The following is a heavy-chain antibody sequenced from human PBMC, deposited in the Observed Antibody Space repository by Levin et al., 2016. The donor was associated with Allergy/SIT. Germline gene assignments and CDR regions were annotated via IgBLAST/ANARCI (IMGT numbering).Heavy chain of an antibody. CDR2: INPNSGGT. J-gene: IGHJ6*02. D-gene: IGHD3-10*01. V-gene: IGHV1-2*02. CDR1: GYNFIGYY. CDR3: ARGGYYSSGSYAAFRTPPHNYGMDV. Sequence: ASVKVSCKASGYNFIGYYMHWVRQAPGQGLEWMGWINPNSGGTNYAQKFQGRVTMTTDTSTRTAYMTLRNLTPDDAAVYYCARGGYYSSGSYAAFRTPPHNYGMDVWGQGTTVTVSS.